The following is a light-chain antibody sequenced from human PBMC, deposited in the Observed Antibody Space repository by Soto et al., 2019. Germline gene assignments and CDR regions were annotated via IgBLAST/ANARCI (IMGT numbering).Light chain of an antibody. CDR2: DVS. Sequence: QPVLTQPRSVSGSPGQSVTISCTGTSSDVGGYNYVSWYQQHPGKAPKVMIYDVSKRPSGVPDRFSGSKSGNTASLTISGLQADDEADYFCCSYAGYYTMVFGGGTKLTVL. J-gene: IGLJ3*02. CDR3: CSYAGYYTMV. V-gene: IGLV2-11*01. CDR1: SSDVGGYNY.